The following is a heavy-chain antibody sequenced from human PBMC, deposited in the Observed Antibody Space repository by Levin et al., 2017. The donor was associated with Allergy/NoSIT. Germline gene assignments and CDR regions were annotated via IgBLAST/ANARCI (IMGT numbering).Heavy chain of an antibody. D-gene: IGHD2-2*02. V-gene: IGHV3-13*01. CDR1: GFTFSSYD. CDR2: IGTAGDT. CDR3: ARAYTPPSSASSPGYGMDV. J-gene: IGHJ6*02. Sequence: PGGSLRLSCAASGFTFSSYDMHWVRQATGKGLEWVSAIGTAGDTYYPGSVKGRFTISRENAKNSLYLQMNSLRAGDTAVYYCARAYTPPSSASSPGYGMDVWGQGTTVTVSS.